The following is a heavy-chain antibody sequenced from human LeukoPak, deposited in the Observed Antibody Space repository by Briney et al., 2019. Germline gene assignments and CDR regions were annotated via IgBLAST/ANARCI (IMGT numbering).Heavy chain of an antibody. CDR3: ARVRSGIGYMDV. CDR1: GFTFSNYW. D-gene: IGHD3-10*01. J-gene: IGHJ6*03. CDR2: IKPDGSDK. Sequence: GGSLRLSCAASGFTFSNYWMSWVRQAPGKGLEWVANIKPDGSDKYYVDSVKGRFTISRDNAKSSQYLQMNSLRAEDTAVYYCARVRSGIGYMDVWGKGTTVTISS. V-gene: IGHV3-7*01.